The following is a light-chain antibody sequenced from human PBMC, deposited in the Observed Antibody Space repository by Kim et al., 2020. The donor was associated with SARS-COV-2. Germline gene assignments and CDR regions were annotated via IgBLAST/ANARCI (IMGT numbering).Light chain of an antibody. J-gene: IGKJ5*01. Sequence: APGESATHSCRASQSISSYLAWYQQKPGQAPRLLIYDVSNRATGIPARFSGSGSGTDFTLTISSLEPEDSAVYYCQQRSNWPRNTFGQGTRLEIK. CDR2: DVS. CDR3: QQRSNWPRNT. V-gene: IGKV3-11*01. CDR1: QSISSY.